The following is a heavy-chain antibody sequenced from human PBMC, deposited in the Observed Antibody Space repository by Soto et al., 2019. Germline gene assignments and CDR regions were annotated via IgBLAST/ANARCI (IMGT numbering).Heavy chain of an antibody. V-gene: IGHV1-18*04. D-gene: IGHD6-19*01. CDR1: GYTFSSNG. J-gene: IGHJ4*02. CDR2: ISTCNGNA. Sequence: QVQLVQSGAEVKKPGASVKVSCKASGYTFSSNGVSWVRQAPGQGLEWMGWISTCNGNAHYAQKFQGRVTMTTDTSTNTAYMELTSLSSDDTAVYYCARLHGYSSGWYDYWGQGTLVTVSS. CDR3: ARLHGYSSGWYDY.